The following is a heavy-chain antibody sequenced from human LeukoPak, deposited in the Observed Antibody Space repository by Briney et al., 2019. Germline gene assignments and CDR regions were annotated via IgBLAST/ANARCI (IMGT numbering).Heavy chain of an antibody. D-gene: IGHD1-26*01. V-gene: IGHV3-9*01. J-gene: IGHJ6*02. CDR1: GFTFDDHA. CDR2: ISWNGGSV. CDR3: VKDIVPSVYYNMDV. Sequence: PGGSLRLSCAASGFTFDDHAMHWVRQAPEKGLEWVSGISWNGGSVAYADSVKGRFTISRDNAKNSLYLHMNSLRVEDTALYYCVKDIVPSVYYNMDVWGQGTAVTVSS.